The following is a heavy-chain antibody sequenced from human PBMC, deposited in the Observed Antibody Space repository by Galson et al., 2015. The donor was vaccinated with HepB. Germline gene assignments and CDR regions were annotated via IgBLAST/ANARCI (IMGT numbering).Heavy chain of an antibody. CDR3: ARLPGGFWSGSLDGRDV. V-gene: IGHV4-39*01. CDR2: IYYSGST. D-gene: IGHD3-3*01. J-gene: IGHJ6*02. CDR1: GGSISRSSYY. Sequence: SETLSLTCTVSGGSISRSSYYWGWIRQPPGKGLEWIGNIYYSGSTYYNPSLKSRVTISIDTSKNQFSLKLSSVTAADTAVYHCARLPGGFWSGSLDGRDVWDQGTTVTVSS.